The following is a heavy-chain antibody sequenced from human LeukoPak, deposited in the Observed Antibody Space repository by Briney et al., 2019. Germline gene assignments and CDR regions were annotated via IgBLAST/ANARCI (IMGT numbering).Heavy chain of an antibody. J-gene: IGHJ4*02. CDR2: ISSSSSYI. CDR1: GFTFSSYS. D-gene: IGHD3-16*02. CDR3: AREYYDYVWGSYRPEPYYFDY. V-gene: IGHV3-21*01. Sequence: GGSLRLSCAASGFTFSSYSMNWVRQAPGKGLEWVSSISSSSSYIYYADSVKGRFTISRDNAKNSLYLQMNSLRAEDTAVYYCAREYYDYVWGSYRPEPYYFDYWGQGTLVTVFS.